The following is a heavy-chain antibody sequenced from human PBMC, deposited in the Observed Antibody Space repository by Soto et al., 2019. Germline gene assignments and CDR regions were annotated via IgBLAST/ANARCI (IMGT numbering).Heavy chain of an antibody. D-gene: IGHD3-22*01. CDR2: IYWDDDR. CDR3: AHSGDYYDSSGSINY. CDR1: GFSLKTKGVG. V-gene: IGHV2-5*02. J-gene: IGHJ4*02. Sequence: QITLKESGPTLVRPTQTLTLTCAFSGFSLKTKGVGVGWIRQPPGKPLQWLARIYWDDDRRYNPSLKSRLSITKDTSNNQVVLRMTSMAPVDTATYYCAHSGDYYDSSGSINYWGQGTRVTVSS.